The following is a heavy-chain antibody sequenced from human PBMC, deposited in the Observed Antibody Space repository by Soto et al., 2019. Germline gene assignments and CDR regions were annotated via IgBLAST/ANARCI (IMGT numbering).Heavy chain of an antibody. J-gene: IGHJ6*03. Sequence: GASVKVSCKASGYTFTSYYMHWVRQAPGQGLEWMGIINPSGGSTSYAQKFQGRVTMTRDTSTSTVYMELSSLRSEDTAVYYCAREEVVDIVATTTFSYYYYYYMDVWGKGTTVTVSS. CDR3: AREEVVDIVATTTFSYYYYYYMDV. CDR2: INPSGGST. CDR1: GYTFTSYY. D-gene: IGHD5-12*01. V-gene: IGHV1-46*03.